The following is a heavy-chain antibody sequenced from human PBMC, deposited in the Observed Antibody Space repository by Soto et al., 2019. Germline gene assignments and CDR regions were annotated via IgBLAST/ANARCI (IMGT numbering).Heavy chain of an antibody. V-gene: IGHV4-39*01. J-gene: IGHJ5*02. CDR3: ARKGARSLRQWLDPIGWFDP. Sequence: PSETLSLTCAVSGGSISSGGYSGGWIRQPPGKGLEWIGSIYYSGSTYYNPSLKSRVTISVDTSKNQFSLKLSSVTAADTAVYYCARKGARSLRQWLDPIGWFDPWGQGTLVTVSS. CDR2: IYYSGST. CDR1: GGSISSGGYS. D-gene: IGHD6-19*01.